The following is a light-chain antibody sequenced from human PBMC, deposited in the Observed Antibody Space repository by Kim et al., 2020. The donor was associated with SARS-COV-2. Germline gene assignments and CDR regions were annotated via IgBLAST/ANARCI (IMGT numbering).Light chain of an antibody. J-gene: IGKJ1*01. Sequence: ENVLTQSPGTLSLSPGDRATLSCRASQSVGSYLAWYQQKPGQAPRLLIYDASSRATGIPDGFSGSGSGTDFTLTINSLEPEDFAVYYCQQYDNSPTTFGQGTKVDIK. CDR2: DAS. CDR3: QQYDNSPTT. CDR1: QSVGSY. V-gene: IGKV3-20*01.